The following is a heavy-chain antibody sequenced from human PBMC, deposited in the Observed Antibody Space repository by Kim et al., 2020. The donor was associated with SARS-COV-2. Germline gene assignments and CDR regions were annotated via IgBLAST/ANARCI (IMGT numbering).Heavy chain of an antibody. Sequence: GGSLRLSCAASGFTFGDYAMHWVRQAPGKGLEWVSGISWNSGSIGYADSVKGRFTISRDNAKNSLYLQMNSLRAEDTALYYFAKDPEGMGFGEFTFDYWGQGTLVTVSS. CDR1: GFTFGDYA. CDR3: AKDPEGMGFGEFTFDY. J-gene: IGHJ4*02. V-gene: IGHV3-9*01. D-gene: IGHD3-10*01. CDR2: ISWNSGSI.